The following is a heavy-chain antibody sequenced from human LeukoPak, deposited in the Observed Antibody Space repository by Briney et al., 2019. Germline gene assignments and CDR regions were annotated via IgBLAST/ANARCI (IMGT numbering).Heavy chain of an antibody. CDR1: GYTFTSYG. CDR2: ISAYNGNT. Sequence: GASVKVSCTASGYTFTSYGISWVRQAPGQGLEWMGWISAYNGNTNYAQKLQGRVTMTTDTSTSTAYMELRSLRSDDTAVYYCARELTLLSPDVFAPWGQGTLVTVSS. CDR3: ARELTLLSPDVFAP. V-gene: IGHV1-18*04. D-gene: IGHD3-9*01. J-gene: IGHJ5*02.